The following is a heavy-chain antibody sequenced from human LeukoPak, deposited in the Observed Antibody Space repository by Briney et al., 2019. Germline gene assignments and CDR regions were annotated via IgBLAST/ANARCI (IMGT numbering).Heavy chain of an antibody. V-gene: IGHV4-30-2*03. CDR3: ARLVGNNYGPVDY. D-gene: IGHD1/OR15-1a*01. CDR2: IYHSGST. CDR1: GGSISSGGYS. J-gene: IGHJ4*02. Sequence: SETLSLTCAVSGGSISSGGYSWSWIRQPPGKGLEWIGYIYHSGSTYYNPSLKSRVTISVDTSKNQFSLKLSSVTAADTAVYYCARLVGNNYGPVDYWGQGTLVTVSS.